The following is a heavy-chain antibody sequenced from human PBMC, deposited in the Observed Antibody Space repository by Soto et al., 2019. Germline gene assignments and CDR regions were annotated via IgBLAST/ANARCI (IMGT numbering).Heavy chain of an antibody. CDR3: ARDRQEWNYVRDY. J-gene: IGHJ4*02. V-gene: IGHV3-21*01. CDR2: ISSSSSYI. Sequence: EVQLVESGGGLVKPGGSLRLSCAASGFTFSSYSMNWVRQAPGKGLEWVSSISSSSSYIYYADSVKGRFTISRDNAKNSLYLQMNSLRAEDTAVYYCARDRQEWNYVRDYWGQGTLVTVSS. CDR1: GFTFSSYS. D-gene: IGHD1-7*01.